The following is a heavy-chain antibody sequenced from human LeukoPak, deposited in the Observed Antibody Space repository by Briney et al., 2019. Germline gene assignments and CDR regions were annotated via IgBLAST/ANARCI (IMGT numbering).Heavy chain of an antibody. CDR2: IRSDGSDT. V-gene: IGHV3-74*01. CDR3: ARGSCSNIRCHDAFDI. J-gene: IGHJ3*02. D-gene: IGHD2-2*01. CDR1: GFTFSDTW. Sequence: GGSLRLSCAASGFTFSDTWMHWVRQAPGKGLVWVSRIRSDGSDTRYAESVKGRFTISRDNSKNTLYLQMNSLRVDDTAVYYCARGSCSNIRCHDAFDIWGQGTMVTVSS.